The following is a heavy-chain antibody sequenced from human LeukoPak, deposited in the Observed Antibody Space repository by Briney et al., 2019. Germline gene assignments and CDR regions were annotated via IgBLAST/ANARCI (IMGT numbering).Heavy chain of an antibody. CDR3: AKVRGYSYGPFDY. D-gene: IGHD5-18*01. CDR2: ISWNSGDI. V-gene: IGHV3-9*01. CDR1: GFTFSDYA. J-gene: IGHJ4*02. Sequence: GGSLRLSCAASGFTFSDYAMNWVRQAPGKGPEWVSGISWNSGDIGYADSVKGRFTISRDNAKNSLYLQMNSLRAEDTALYYCAKVRGYSYGPFDYWGQGTLVTVSP.